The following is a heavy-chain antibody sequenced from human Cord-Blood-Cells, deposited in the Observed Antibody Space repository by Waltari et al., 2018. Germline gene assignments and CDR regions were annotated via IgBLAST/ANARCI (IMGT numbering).Heavy chain of an antibody. CDR2: SYPGDSDT. V-gene: IGHV5-51*01. J-gene: IGHJ2*01. D-gene: IGHD2-2*02. CDR1: GYSFTSYW. CDR3: ARRIGYCSSTSCYKGWYFDL. Sequence: EVQLVQSGAEVKKHGESLKISCKGSGYSFTSYWIGWVRPMPGKGLEWMGISYPGDSDTRHSPACQGPVTISADKALSTAYLQWSSLKASDTAMYYCARRIGYCSSTSCYKGWYFDLWGRGTLVTVSS.